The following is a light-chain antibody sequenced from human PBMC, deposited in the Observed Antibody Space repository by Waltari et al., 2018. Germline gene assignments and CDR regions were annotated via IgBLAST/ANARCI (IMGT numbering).Light chain of an antibody. Sequence: DIVMTQSPDSLAVSLGERATINCKSSQSVLSSSNNKNYLCWYQQKPGQPPKLLISWSSTLESGVPDRFSGSGSGTDFTLTISSLQAEDVAVYYCQQCYTFPYTFGQGTKLEIK. V-gene: IGKV4-1*01. CDR3: QQCYTFPYT. J-gene: IGKJ2*01. CDR2: WSS. CDR1: QSVLSSSNNKNY.